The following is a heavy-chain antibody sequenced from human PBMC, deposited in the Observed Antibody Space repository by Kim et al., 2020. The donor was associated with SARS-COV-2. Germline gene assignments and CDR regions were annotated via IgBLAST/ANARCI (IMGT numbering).Heavy chain of an antibody. V-gene: IGHV4-39*01. D-gene: IGHD4-17*01. CDR2: IYYSGST. Sequence: SETLSLTCTVSGGSISSSSYFWGWIRQPPGKGLEWIGSIYYSGSTYYNPSLKSRVTISVDTSKNQFSLKLSSVTAADTAVYYCAAGDYVQPDYWGQGTLVTVSS. CDR1: GGSISSSSYF. J-gene: IGHJ4*02. CDR3: AAGDYVQPDY.